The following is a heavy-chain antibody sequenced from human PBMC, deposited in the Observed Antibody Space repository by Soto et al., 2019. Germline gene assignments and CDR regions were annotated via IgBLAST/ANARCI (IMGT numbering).Heavy chain of an antibody. Sequence: GGSLRLSCAASGFTFSSYSMNWVRQAPGKGLEXLSSISSSSSYIYYADSVKGRFTISRDNAKNALYLQMNSMRDDDTAVYYCARVSTLWYYSSTSCYHAFAIWGRGTIVTVSS. J-gene: IGHJ3*02. CDR3: ARVSTLWYYSSTSCYHAFAI. V-gene: IGHV3-21*01. D-gene: IGHD2-2*01. CDR1: GFTFSSYS. CDR2: ISSSSSYI.